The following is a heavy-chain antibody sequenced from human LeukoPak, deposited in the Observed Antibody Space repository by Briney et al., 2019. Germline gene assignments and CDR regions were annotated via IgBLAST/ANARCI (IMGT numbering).Heavy chain of an antibody. CDR1: GFTFSGYG. V-gene: IGHV3-30*18. D-gene: IGHD5-18*01. J-gene: IGHJ4*02. Sequence: GRSLRLSCAASGFTFSGYGMHWVRQAPGKGLEWVAVISYDGSNKYYADSVKGRFTISRDNSKNTLYLQMNSLRAEDTAVYYCAKDTAMVSPWDWGQGTLVTVSS. CDR2: ISYDGSNK. CDR3: AKDTAMVSPWD.